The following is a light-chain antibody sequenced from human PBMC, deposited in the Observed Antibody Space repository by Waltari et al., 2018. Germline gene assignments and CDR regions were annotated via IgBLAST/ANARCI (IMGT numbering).Light chain of an antibody. CDR3: NSYAGSNNFPFV. CDR2: DVS. V-gene: IGLV2-8*01. Sequence: QSALTQPPSASGSPGQSVTISCTGTSRDVGGYNYLSWYQQHPGKAPKLMIYDVSKRPSGVPDRFSGSKSGNTASLTVSGLQAEDEADYYCNSYAGSNNFPFVLGTGTKVTVL. CDR1: SRDVGGYNY. J-gene: IGLJ1*01.